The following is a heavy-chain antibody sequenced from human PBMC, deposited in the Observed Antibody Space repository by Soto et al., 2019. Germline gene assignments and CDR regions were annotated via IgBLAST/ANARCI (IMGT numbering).Heavy chain of an antibody. Sequence: TLSLTCTVSGGSISSGGHYWSWIRQHPGKALEWLALIYWDDDKRYSPSLKSRLTITKDTSKNQVVLTMTNMDPVDTATYYCAHRRIGGYYAKRWFDPWGQGTLVTVS. CDR3: AHRRIGGYYAKRWFDP. CDR1: GGSISSGGHY. V-gene: IGHV2-5*08. CDR2: IYWDDDK. D-gene: IGHD3-3*01. J-gene: IGHJ5*02.